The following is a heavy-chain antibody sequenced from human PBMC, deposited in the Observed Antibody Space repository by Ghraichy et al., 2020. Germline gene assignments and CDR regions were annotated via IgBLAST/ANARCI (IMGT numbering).Heavy chain of an antibody. CDR3: AREGERDLDY. J-gene: IGHJ4*02. CDR2: INQDGSGK. D-gene: IGHD2-21*01. Sequence: GESLNISCAASGFTFSNYWMTWVRQAPGKGLEWVANINQDGSGKYYVDSVKGRFTISRDNAKNSLYLQMDSLRAEDTAVYYCAREGERDLDYWGQGILVTVSS. V-gene: IGHV3-7*01. CDR1: GFTFSNYW.